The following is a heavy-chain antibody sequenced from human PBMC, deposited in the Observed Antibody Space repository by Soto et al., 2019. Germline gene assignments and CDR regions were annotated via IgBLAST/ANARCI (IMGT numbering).Heavy chain of an antibody. CDR3: AREFVLASCMDV. V-gene: IGHV4-30-4*01. D-gene: IGHD2-8*01. CDR1: GGSISSGDYY. J-gene: IGHJ6*02. CDR2: IYYSGST. Sequence: SETLSLTCTVSGGSISSGDYYWSWIRQPPGKGLEWIGYIYYSGSTYYNPSLKSRVTISVDTSKKQFSLKLSSVTAADTAVYYCAREFVLASCMDVLGQGTTVTVSS.